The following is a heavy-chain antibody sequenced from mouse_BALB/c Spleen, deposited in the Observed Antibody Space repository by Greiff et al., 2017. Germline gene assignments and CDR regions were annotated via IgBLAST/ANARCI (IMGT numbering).Heavy chain of an antibody. CDR2: INPSTGYT. V-gene: IGHV1-7*01. CDR1: GYTFTSYW. D-gene: IGHD1-2*01. J-gene: IGHJ2*01. CDR3: ARRDYGYNY. Sequence: QVQLQQSGAELAKPGASVKMSCKASGYTFTSYWMHWVKQRPGQGLEWIGYINPSTGYTEYNQKFKDKATLTADKSSSTAYMQLSSLTSEDSAVYYCARRDYGYNYWGQGTTLTVSS.